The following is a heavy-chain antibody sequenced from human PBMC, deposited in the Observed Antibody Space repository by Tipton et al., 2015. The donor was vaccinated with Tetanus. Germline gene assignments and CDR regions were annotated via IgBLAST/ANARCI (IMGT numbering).Heavy chain of an antibody. CDR3: AREADCSGGSCFSGDFDN. D-gene: IGHD2-15*01. CDR1: GFIFSSYG. Sequence: SLRLSCVASGFIFSSYGIHWVRQAPGKGLEWEAVSWYDGTDKYYADSVKGRFTISRDNSKNPLYLQMNSLRAEDTAVYYCAREADCSGGSCFSGDFDNWGQGTQVTVSS. V-gene: IGHV3-33*01. J-gene: IGHJ4*02. CDR2: SWYDGTDK.